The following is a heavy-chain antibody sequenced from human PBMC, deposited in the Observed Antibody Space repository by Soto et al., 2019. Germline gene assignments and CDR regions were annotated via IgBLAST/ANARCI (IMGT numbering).Heavy chain of an antibody. D-gene: IGHD5-12*01. CDR1: GFTFSSYA. V-gene: IGHV3-64D*06. CDR3: VKSRGGNNFDFFD. CDR2: IRGNGDPP. Sequence: PGGSLRLSCSASGFTFSSYAMHWVRQAPGKGLEYVSGIRGNGDPPFYADSMKGRFTISRDNSKNTLYLQMSSLSADDTAVYYCVKSRGGNNFDFFDWGQGALVTVSS. J-gene: IGHJ4*02.